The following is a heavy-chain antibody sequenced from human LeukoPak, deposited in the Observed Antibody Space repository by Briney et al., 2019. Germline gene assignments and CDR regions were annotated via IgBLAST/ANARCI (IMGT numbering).Heavy chain of an antibody. CDR2: IRSKAYGGTT. CDR3: TRSPGGVPAATNLPGYFQH. D-gene: IGHD2-2*01. Sequence: PGGSLRLSCTASGFTFGDYAMSWVRQAPGKGLEWVGFIRSKAYGGTTEYAASVKGRFTISRDDSKSIAYLQMNSLKTEDTAVYYCTRSPGGVPAATNLPGYFQHWGQGTLVTVSS. CDR1: GFTFGDYA. V-gene: IGHV3-49*04. J-gene: IGHJ1*01.